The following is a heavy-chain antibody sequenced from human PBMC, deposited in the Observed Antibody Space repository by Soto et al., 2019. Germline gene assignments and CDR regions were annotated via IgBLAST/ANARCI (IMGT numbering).Heavy chain of an antibody. CDR2: IYYSGST. J-gene: IGHJ4*02. V-gene: IGHV4-30-4*01. D-gene: IGHD3-22*01. Sequence: PSETLSLTCTVSGGSISSGDYYWSWIRQPPGKGLEWIGYIYYSGSTYYNPSLMSRVTISVDTSKNQFSLKLSSVTAADTAVYYCARCDSSCSLGFWGQGTLVTVSS. CDR3: ARCDSSCSLGF. CDR1: GGSISSGDYY.